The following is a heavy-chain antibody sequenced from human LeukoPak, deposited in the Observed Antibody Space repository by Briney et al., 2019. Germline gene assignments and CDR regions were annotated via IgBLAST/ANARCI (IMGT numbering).Heavy chain of an antibody. CDR3: ARLEPGGLLSPVY. V-gene: IGHV4-34*01. J-gene: IGHJ4*02. D-gene: IGHD2/OR15-2a*01. Sequence: SETLSLTCAVYGGSFSGYYSSWIRQPPGKGLEWIGSIYYSGSTYYNPSLKSRVTISVDTSKNQFSLKLSSVTAADTAVYYCARLEPGGLLSPVYWGQGTLVTVSS. CDR1: GGSFSGYY. CDR2: IYYSGST.